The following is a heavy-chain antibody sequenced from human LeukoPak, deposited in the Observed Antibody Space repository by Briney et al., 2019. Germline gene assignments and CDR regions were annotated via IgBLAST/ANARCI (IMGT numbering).Heavy chain of an antibody. D-gene: IGHD3-22*01. Sequence: GGSLRLSCAASGFTFSSYGMHWVRQAPGKGLEWVAVISYDGSNKYNADSVKGRSTISRDNSKNTLYLQMNSLRAEDTAVYYCARDVVDYDSSGYYSYFDYWGQGTLVTVSS. CDR3: ARDVVDYDSSGYYSYFDY. CDR2: ISYDGSNK. J-gene: IGHJ4*02. V-gene: IGHV3-30*03. CDR1: GFTFSSYG.